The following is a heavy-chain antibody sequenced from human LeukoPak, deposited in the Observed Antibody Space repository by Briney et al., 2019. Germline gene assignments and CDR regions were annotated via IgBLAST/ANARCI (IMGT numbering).Heavy chain of an antibody. CDR2: ISYDGSSE. Sequence: GGSLRLSCTASGFTFGDYAMSWFRQAPGKGLEWVALISYDGSSEYYAGSVKGRFTISRDNSKITVYLQMNSLKAEDTAVYYCAKELYNYGDYGAEGLDVGGQGTTVTVS. CDR1: GFTFGDYA. V-gene: IGHV3-30*02. J-gene: IGHJ6*02. CDR3: AKELYNYGDYGAEGLDV. D-gene: IGHD4-17*01.